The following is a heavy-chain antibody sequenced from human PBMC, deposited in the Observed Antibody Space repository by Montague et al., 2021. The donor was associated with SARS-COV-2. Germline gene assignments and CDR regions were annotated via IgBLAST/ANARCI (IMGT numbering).Heavy chain of an antibody. CDR2: IYYSGST. Sequence: SETLSSTCSVSGGSVSSYYLNWIRQTPGKGLEWIGNIYYSGSTNYNPSLKSRVTISVDTSKNQFSLKLSSVTAADTAVYYCARDRPPYYYDNSGHFLHGWFDPWGQGTLVTVSS. D-gene: IGHD3-22*01. J-gene: IGHJ5*02. V-gene: IGHV4-59*02. CDR3: ARDRPPYYYDNSGHFLHGWFDP. CDR1: GGSVSSYY.